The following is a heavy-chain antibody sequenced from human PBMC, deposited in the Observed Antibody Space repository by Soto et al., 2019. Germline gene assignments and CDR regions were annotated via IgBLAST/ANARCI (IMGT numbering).Heavy chain of an antibody. D-gene: IGHD3-10*01. J-gene: IGHJ5*02. CDR3: ALKKYYGSGNSGFDP. Sequence: ASVKVSCKASGYTFTSYDINWVRQATGQGLEWMGWMNPNSGNTGYAQKFQGRVTMTRNTSISTAYMELSSLRSEDTAVYYCALKKYYGSGNSGFDPWGQGTLVTVSS. V-gene: IGHV1-8*01. CDR2: MNPNSGNT. CDR1: GYTFTSYD.